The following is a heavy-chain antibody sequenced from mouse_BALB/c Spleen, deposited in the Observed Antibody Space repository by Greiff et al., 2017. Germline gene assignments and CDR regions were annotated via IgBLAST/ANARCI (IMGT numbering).Heavy chain of an antibody. Sequence: EVQLQQSGPELVKPGASVKMSCKASGYTFTSYVMHWVKQKPGQGLEWIGYINPYNDGTKYNEKFKGKATLTSDKSSSTAYMELSSLTSEDSAVYYCARREDYGSSYEAGLAYWGQGTLVTVSA. V-gene: IGHV1-14*01. CDR2: INPYNDGT. CDR3: ARREDYGSSYEAGLAY. D-gene: IGHD1-1*01. CDR1: GYTFTSYV. J-gene: IGHJ3*01.